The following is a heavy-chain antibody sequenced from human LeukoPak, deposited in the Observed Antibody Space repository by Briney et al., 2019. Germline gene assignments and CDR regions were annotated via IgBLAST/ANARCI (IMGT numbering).Heavy chain of an antibody. J-gene: IGHJ4*02. CDR1: GYTFTSYG. CDR3: ARDFDFWSAYSSFDY. Sequence: ASVKVSCKASGYTFTSYGISWVRQAPGQGLEWMGWINPNNGDTTHAQKFQGRVAMTRDTSISTAYMELSRLTSDDTAMYFCARDFDFWSAYSSFDYWGQGTLVTVSS. CDR2: INPNNGDT. V-gene: IGHV1-2*02. D-gene: IGHD3-3*01.